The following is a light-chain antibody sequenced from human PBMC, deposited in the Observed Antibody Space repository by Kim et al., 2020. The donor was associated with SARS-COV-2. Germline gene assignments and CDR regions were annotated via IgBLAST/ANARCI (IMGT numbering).Light chain of an antibody. CDR3: QSADSSGTRV. J-gene: IGLJ3*02. V-gene: IGLV3-25*03. CDR1: ALPKQY. Sequence: SYELTQPPSVSVSPGQTARITCSGDALPKQYAYWYQQKPGQAPVLVIYKDSERPSGIPERFSGSSSGTTVTLTISGVQAEDEADYYCQSADSSGTRVFGGGTKL. CDR2: KDS.